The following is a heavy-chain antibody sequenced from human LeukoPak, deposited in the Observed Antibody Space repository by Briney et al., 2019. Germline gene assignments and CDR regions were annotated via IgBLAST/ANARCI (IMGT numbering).Heavy chain of an antibody. J-gene: IGHJ4*02. CDR3: TTPPAFYDFWSPEKD. V-gene: IGHV3-15*01. CDR2: IKSKTDGGTT. CDR1: GFTFSNAW. D-gene: IGHD3-3*01. Sequence: GGSLRLSCAASGFTFSNAWMSWVRQAPGKGLEWVGRIKSKTDGGTTDYAAPVKGRFTISRDDSKNTLYLRMNSLKTEDTAVYYCTTPPAFYDFWSPEKDWGQGTLVTVSS.